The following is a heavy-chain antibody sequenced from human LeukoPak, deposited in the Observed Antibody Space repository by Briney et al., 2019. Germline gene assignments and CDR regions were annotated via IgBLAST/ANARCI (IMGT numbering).Heavy chain of an antibody. Sequence: PSETLSLTCTVSGGSISSYYWSWIRQPPGKGLEWIGYIYYSGSTNYNPSLKSRVTMSVDTSKNQFSLKLSSVTAADTAVYYCARLYSSSWYGIDYWGQGTLVTVSS. CDR2: IYYSGST. D-gene: IGHD6-13*01. V-gene: IGHV4-59*01. J-gene: IGHJ4*02. CDR1: GGSISSYY. CDR3: ARLYSSSWYGIDY.